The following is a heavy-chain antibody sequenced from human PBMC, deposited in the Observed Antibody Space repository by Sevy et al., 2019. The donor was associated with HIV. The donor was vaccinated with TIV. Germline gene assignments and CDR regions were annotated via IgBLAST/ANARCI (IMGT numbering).Heavy chain of an antibody. CDR3: ARGRVYCSGGSCYEGGFDY. J-gene: IGHJ4*02. D-gene: IGHD2-15*01. CDR1: GFTFSSYA. CDR2: ISYDGSNK. Sequence: GGSLRLSCAASGFTFSSYAMHWVRQAPGKGLEWVAVISYDGSNKYYADSVKGRFTISRDNSKNTQYLQMNSLRAEDTAVYYCARGRVYCSGGSCYEGGFDYWGQGTLVTVSS. V-gene: IGHV3-30-3*01.